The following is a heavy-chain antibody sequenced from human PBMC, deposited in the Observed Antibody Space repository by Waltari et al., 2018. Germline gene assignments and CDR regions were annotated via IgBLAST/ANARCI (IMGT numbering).Heavy chain of an antibody. V-gene: IGHV4-34*02. Sequence: QVQLRQWGAGLLKHSEPLSLTCAVYGGYFRGYHWSWIRQPPGKGLEWIGEINHSGNTNQNPSLKSRVTISVDTSKNQFSLKLTSVTAADTAVYYCARNWELRGGMDVWGKGTTVTVSS. CDR2: INHSGNT. D-gene: IGHD1-26*01. CDR1: GGYFRGYH. CDR3: ARNWELRGGMDV. J-gene: IGHJ6*03.